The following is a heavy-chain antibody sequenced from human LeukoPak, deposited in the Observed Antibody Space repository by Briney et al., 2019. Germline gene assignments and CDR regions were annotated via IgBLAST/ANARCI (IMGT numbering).Heavy chain of an antibody. D-gene: IGHD5-24*01. CDR2: IYHSGST. CDR3: AREPDGYNYGGY. Sequence: NSSETLSLTCTVSGYSISSGYYWGWIRQPPGKGLEWIGSIYHSGSTYYNPSLKSRVTISVDTSKNQFSLKLSSVTAADTAVYYCAREPDGYNYGGYWGQGTLVTVSS. CDR1: GYSISSGYY. V-gene: IGHV4-38-2*02. J-gene: IGHJ4*02.